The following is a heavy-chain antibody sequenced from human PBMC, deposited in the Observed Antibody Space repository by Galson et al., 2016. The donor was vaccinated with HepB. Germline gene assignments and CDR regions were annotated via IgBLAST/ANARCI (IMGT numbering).Heavy chain of an antibody. CDR3: ARKFSGSENYFSDY. Sequence: SLRLSCAASGFTFSGYKMNWVRQAPGKALEWVSYISTTSSAIYYADSVKGRFSISRDNAESSLYLQVNSLRDEDTAVYYCARKFSGSENYFSDYWGQGTLVIVSS. J-gene: IGHJ4*02. CDR2: ISTTSSAI. CDR1: GFTFSGYK. V-gene: IGHV3-48*02. D-gene: IGHD3-10*01.